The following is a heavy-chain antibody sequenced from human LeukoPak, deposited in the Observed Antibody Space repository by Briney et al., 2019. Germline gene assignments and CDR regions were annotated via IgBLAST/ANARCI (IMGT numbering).Heavy chain of an antibody. V-gene: IGHV3-21*06. Sequence: GGSLRLSCAASGFAFSSYWMSWVRQAPGKGLEWVSSISTSSSYIYYADSVKGRFTISRDNAKNSLYLQMNSLRAEDTAVYYCARPRGNVEMATIPFDYWGQGTLVTISS. J-gene: IGHJ4*02. D-gene: IGHD5-24*01. CDR1: GFAFSSYW. CDR2: ISTSSSYI. CDR3: ARPRGNVEMATIPFDY.